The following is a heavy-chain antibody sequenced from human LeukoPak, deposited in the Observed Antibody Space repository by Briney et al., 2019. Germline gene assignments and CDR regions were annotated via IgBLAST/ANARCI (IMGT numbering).Heavy chain of an antibody. CDR1: GGSISSYC. CDR3: ARRLTYYYDSSGYAFDI. V-gene: IGHV4-59*01. Sequence: SSETLSLTCTVSGGSISSYCWSWIRQPPGKGLEWIGYIYYSGSTNYNPSLKSRVTISVDTSKNQFSLKLSSVTAADTAVYYCARRLTYYYDSSGYAFDIWGQGTMVTVSS. D-gene: IGHD3-22*01. J-gene: IGHJ3*02. CDR2: IYYSGST.